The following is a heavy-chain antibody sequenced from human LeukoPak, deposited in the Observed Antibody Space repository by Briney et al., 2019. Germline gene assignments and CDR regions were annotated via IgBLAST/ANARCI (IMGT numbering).Heavy chain of an antibody. J-gene: IGHJ4*02. CDR3: TTGVIIAAVISGDY. Sequence: GGSLRLSCAASGFTFSNAWMSWVRQAPGKGLEWVGRIKSKTDGGTTDYAAPVKGRFTISRDESKNTLYLQMNSLKTEDTAVYYCTTGVIIAAVISGDYWGQGTLVTVSS. D-gene: IGHD6-13*01. CDR2: IKSKTDGGTT. CDR1: GFTFSNAW. V-gene: IGHV3-15*01.